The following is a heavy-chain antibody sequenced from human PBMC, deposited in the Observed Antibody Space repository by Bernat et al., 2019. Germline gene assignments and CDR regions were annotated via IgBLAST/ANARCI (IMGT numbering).Heavy chain of an antibody. V-gene: IGHV3-30*01. CDR3: AGEIVGAFDI. Sequence: QVQLVESGGGVVQPGRSLRLSCAASGFTFSSYAMHWVRQAPGKGLEWVAVISYDGSNKYYADSVKGRFTISRDNSKSTLYLQMNSLRAEDTAVYYCAGEIVGAFDIWGQGTMVTVSS. J-gene: IGHJ3*02. CDR1: GFTFSSYA. D-gene: IGHD2-21*01. CDR2: ISYDGSNK.